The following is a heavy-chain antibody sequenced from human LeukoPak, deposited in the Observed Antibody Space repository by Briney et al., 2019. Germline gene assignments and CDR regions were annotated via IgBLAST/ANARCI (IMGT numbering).Heavy chain of an antibody. CDR3: ASSNYYDSSLGG. D-gene: IGHD3-22*01. CDR2: IYYSGST. CDR1: GFTFSSYS. J-gene: IGHJ4*02. V-gene: IGHV4-39*07. Sequence: GSLGLSCAASGFTFSSYSMNWVRQPPGKGLEWIGSIYYSGSTYYNPSLKSRVTISVDTSKNQFSLKLSSVTAADTAVYYCASSNYYDSSLGGWGQGTLVTVSS.